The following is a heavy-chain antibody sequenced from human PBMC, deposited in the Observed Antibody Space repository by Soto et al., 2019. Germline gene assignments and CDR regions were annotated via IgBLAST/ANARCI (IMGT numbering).Heavy chain of an antibody. Sequence: EVQLLESGGGLVQPGGSLRLSCAASGFTFSSYAMCWVRQAPGKGLGWGSAIIGSGGSTYYADSVKGRFTISRDNSKNTLYLQMNSLRAEDTAVYYCAKVGRRSEWELPLSIWGQGTMVTVSS. CDR1: GFTFSSYA. CDR3: AKVGRRSEWELPLSI. CDR2: IIGSGGST. D-gene: IGHD1-26*01. V-gene: IGHV3-23*01. J-gene: IGHJ3*02.